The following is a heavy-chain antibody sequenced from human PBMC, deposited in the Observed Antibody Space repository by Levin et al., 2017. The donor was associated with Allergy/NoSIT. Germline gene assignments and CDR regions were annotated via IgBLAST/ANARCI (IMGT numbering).Heavy chain of an antibody. V-gene: IGHV3-53*01. CDR3: ARSSYYYGSGSYYAPPDAFDI. CDR2: IYSGGST. J-gene: IGHJ3*02. CDR1: GFTVSSNY. Sequence: GGSLRLSCAASGFTVSSNYMSWVRQAPGKGLEWVSVIYSGGSTYYADSVKGRFTISRDNSKNTLYLQMNSLRAEDTAVYYCARSSYYYGSGSYYAPPDAFDIWGQGTMVTVSS. D-gene: IGHD3-10*01.